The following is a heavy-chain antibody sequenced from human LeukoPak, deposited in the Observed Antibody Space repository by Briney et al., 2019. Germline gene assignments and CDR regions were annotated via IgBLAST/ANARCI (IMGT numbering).Heavy chain of an antibody. CDR1: GYTFTGYY. Sequence: ASVKVSCKASGYTFTGYYIHWVRQAPGQGLEWMGWINPDSGGTNYAQKFQGRVTMTRDTAIRTAYMELSRLRSDDTAVYYCARGRTVTSPYFDYWGQGTLVTVSS. CDR2: INPDSGGT. J-gene: IGHJ4*02. CDR3: ARGRTVTSPYFDY. D-gene: IGHD4-17*01. V-gene: IGHV1-2*02.